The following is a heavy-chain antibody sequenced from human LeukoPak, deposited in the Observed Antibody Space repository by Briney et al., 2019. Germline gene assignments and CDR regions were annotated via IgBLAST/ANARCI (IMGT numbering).Heavy chain of an antibody. CDR3: ARARYSSAPFDY. V-gene: IGHV4-59*01. CDR2: IYYSGST. J-gene: IGHJ4*02. Sequence: SETLSLTCIVAGGSISSYYWSWIRQPPGKGLEWVGSIYYSGSTNYNPSLKSQVTISVVTSKNQFSLKLSSVTAADTAVYYCARARYSSAPFDYWGQGTLITVSS. CDR1: GGSISSYY. D-gene: IGHD6-25*01.